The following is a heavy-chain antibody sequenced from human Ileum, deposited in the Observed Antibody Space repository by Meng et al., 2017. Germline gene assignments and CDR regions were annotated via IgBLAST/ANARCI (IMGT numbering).Heavy chain of an antibody. CDR1: GYTFTSYD. CDR2: MNPNSGNT. V-gene: IGHV1-8*01. J-gene: IGHJ5*02. Sequence: ASVKVSCKASGYTFTSYDINWVRQATGQGLEWMGWMNPNSGNTGYAQKFQGRVTMTRNTSISTAYMELSSLRSEDADVYYCAREKTYSSGWYGVRYGFDPWGQGTLVTVSS. CDR3: AREKTYSSGWYGVRYGFDP. D-gene: IGHD6-19*01.